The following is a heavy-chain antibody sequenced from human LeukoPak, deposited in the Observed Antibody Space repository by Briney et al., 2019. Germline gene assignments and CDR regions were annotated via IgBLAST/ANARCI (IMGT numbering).Heavy chain of an antibody. CDR1: GASISSYY. CDR2: IYYSGST. J-gene: IGHJ4*02. CDR3: ARVDPDSSSTLEVFDY. Sequence: SETLSLTCTVSGASISSYYWSWIRQPPGKGLEWIGYIYYSGSTNYNPSLKSRVTISVDTSKNQFSLKLSSVTAADTAVYYCARVDPDSSSTLEVFDYWGQGTLVTVSS. D-gene: IGHD6-6*01. V-gene: IGHV4-59*01.